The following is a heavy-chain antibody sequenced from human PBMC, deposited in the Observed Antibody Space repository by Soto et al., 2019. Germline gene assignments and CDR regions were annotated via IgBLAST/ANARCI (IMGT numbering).Heavy chain of an antibody. V-gene: IGHV4-59*01. J-gene: IGHJ4*02. Sequence: PSETLSLTCTVSGGSISSYYWSWIRQPPGKGLEWIGYIYYSGSTNYNPSLKSRVTISVDTSKNQFSLKLSSVTAADTAVYYCARVPYNWNYIYFDCWGQGTLVTVSS. CDR2: IYYSGST. CDR1: GGSISSYY. D-gene: IGHD1-7*01. CDR3: ARVPYNWNYIYFDC.